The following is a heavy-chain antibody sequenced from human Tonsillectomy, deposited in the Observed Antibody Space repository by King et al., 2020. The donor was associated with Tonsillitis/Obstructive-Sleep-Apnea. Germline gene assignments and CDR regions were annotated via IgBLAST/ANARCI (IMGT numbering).Heavy chain of an antibody. J-gene: IGHJ6*03. CDR2: INWNGGST. V-gene: IGHV3-20*04. CDR3: AREATVTIFNTYYYYYYMDV. D-gene: IGHD4-11*01. Sequence: VQLVESGGGVVRPGGSLRLSCAASGFTFDDYGMSWVRQAPGRGLEWVSGINWNGGSTGYADSVKGRFTISRDNAKNSLYLQMNSLRAEDTALYYCAREATVTIFNTYYYYYYMDVWGKGTTVTVSS. CDR1: GFTFDDYG.